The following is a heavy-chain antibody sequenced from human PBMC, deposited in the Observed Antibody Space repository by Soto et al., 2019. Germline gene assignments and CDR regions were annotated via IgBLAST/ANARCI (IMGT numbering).Heavy chain of an antibody. CDR3: AKDIAAAGTVGGYYYYYGMDV. Sequence: SCAASGFTFSSYGMHWVRQAPGKGLEWVAVISYDGSNKYYADSVKGRFTISRDNSKNTLYLQMNSLRAEDTAVYYCAKDIAAAGTVGGYYYYYGMDVWGQGTTVTVSS. CDR1: GFTFSSYG. CDR2: ISYDGSNK. V-gene: IGHV3-30*18. J-gene: IGHJ6*02. D-gene: IGHD6-13*01.